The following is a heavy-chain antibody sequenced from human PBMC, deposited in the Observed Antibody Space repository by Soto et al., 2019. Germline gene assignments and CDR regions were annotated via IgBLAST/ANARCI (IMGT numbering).Heavy chain of an antibody. J-gene: IGHJ4*02. V-gene: IGHV3-15*07. Sequence: EVHLVESGGGLVKPGGSLRLSCAASDFTLSNAWMNWVRQGPGKGLEWVARVKTKSEGDTTDYAASVKGRFIISRDDSENTLYLQMHSLKTEDTGVYYCTADTSYSSGWSYDHWGQGTLVTVSS. CDR1: DFTLSNAW. D-gene: IGHD6-19*01. CDR3: TADTSYSSGWSYDH. CDR2: VKTKSEGDTT.